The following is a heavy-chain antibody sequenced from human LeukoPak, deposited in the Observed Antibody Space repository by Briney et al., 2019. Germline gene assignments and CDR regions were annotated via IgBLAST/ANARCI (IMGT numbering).Heavy chain of an antibody. CDR2: ISYDGSNK. CDR3: ARQKDDTAMVSCYFDY. D-gene: IGHD5-18*01. CDR1: GFTFSSYA. Sequence: GGSLRLSCAALGFTFSSYAMHWVRQAPGKGLEGGAVISYDGSNKYYADSVKGRFTISRDNSKNTLYLQMNSLRAEATAVYYCARQKDDTAMVSCYFDYWGQGTMVTVSS. J-gene: IGHJ4*02. V-gene: IGHV3-30-3*01.